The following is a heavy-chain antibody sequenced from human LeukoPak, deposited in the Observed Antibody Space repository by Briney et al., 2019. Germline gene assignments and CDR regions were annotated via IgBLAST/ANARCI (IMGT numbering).Heavy chain of an antibody. V-gene: IGHV3-30*18. Sequence: PGRSLRLSCAASGFTFSSYGMYWVRQAPGKGLEWVALISYDGSNKYYADSVKCRFTISRDNSKNTLYLQMNNLRAEDTAVYYCAKGTMVRGLIITFLDFWGQGTLVTVSS. D-gene: IGHD3-10*01. J-gene: IGHJ4*02. CDR2: ISYDGSNK. CDR3: AKGTMVRGLIITFLDF. CDR1: GFTFSSYG.